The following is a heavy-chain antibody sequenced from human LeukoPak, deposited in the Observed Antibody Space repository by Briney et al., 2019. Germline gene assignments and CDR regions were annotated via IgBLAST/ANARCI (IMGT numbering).Heavy chain of an antibody. CDR1: GYTFTSYG. CDR2: ISGSNGNT. Sequence: VASVKVSCKASGYTFTSYGISWVRQAPGRGLEWVGWISGSNGNTYYAQNFQGRVTMTTDVSTGTAYMDLNNLSFDDTAMYYCARSGRGTYYYFDLWGQGTLVSVSS. CDR3: ARSGRGTYYYFDL. V-gene: IGHV1-18*01. D-gene: IGHD1-26*01. J-gene: IGHJ4*02.